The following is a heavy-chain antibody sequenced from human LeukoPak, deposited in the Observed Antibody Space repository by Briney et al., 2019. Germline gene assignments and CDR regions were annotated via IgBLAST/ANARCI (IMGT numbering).Heavy chain of an antibody. CDR1: GFTFSSYA. D-gene: IGHD6-13*01. Sequence: GGSLRLSCAASGFTFSSYAMSWVRQAPGKGLEWVSAISGSGGSTYYADSVKGRFTISRDNSKNTLYLQMNSLRAEDTAVYYCARDRDSSWPYYYYGMDVWGQGTTVTVSS. J-gene: IGHJ6*02. CDR3: ARDRDSSWPYYYYGMDV. V-gene: IGHV3-23*01. CDR2: ISGSGGST.